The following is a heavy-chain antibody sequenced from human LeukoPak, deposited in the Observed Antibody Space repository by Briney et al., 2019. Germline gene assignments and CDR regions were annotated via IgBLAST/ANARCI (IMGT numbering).Heavy chain of an antibody. Sequence: SVNVSFKASGGTFSSYAISWVRQAPGQGLEWMGGIIPIFGTANYAQKFQGRVTITADESTSTAYMELSSLRSEDTAVYYCARERITMVRGAFPFDYWGQGTLVTVSS. CDR1: GGTFSSYA. CDR3: ARERITMVRGAFPFDY. J-gene: IGHJ4*02. D-gene: IGHD3-10*01. V-gene: IGHV1-69*13. CDR2: IIPIFGTA.